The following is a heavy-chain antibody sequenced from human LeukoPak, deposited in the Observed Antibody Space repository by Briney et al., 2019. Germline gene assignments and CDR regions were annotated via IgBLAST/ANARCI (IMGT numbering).Heavy chain of an antibody. J-gene: IGHJ4*02. D-gene: IGHD1-26*01. V-gene: IGHV3-33*01. CDR3: ARGEVGAKLPHYFDY. Sequence: PGGSLRLSCAASGFTFSSYGMHWVRQAPGKGLEWVAVIWYEGSNKYYADSVKRRFTISRDDSKNTLYLQMNSLRAEDTAVYYCARGEVGAKLPHYFDYWGQGTLVTVSS. CDR1: GFTFSSYG. CDR2: IWYEGSNK.